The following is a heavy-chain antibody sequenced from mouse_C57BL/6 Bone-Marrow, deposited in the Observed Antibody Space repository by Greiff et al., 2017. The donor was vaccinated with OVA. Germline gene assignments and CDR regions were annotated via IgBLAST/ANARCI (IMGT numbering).Heavy chain of an antibody. J-gene: IGHJ2*01. CDR2: INYDGSST. D-gene: IGHD2-4*01. CDR1: GFTFSDYY. Sequence: DVKLVESEGGLVQPGSSMKLSCTASGFTFSDYYMAWVRQVPEKGLEWVANINYDGSSTYYLDSLKSRFIISRDNAKNILYLQMSSLKSEDTATYYCAREDDYDPYFDYWGQGTTLTVSS. V-gene: IGHV5-16*01. CDR3: AREDDYDPYFDY.